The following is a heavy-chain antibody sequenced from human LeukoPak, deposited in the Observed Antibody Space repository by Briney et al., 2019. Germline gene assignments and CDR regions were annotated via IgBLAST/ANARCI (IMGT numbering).Heavy chain of an antibody. Sequence: SVKVSCKASGGTFSSYAISWVRQAPGQGLEWMGGIIPIFGTANYAQKFQGRVTITTDESTSTAYMELSSLRSEDTAVYYCARSRFATVGATYYLDYWGQGTLVTVSS. CDR2: IIPIFGTA. J-gene: IGHJ4*02. CDR1: GGTFSSYA. D-gene: IGHD1-26*01. CDR3: ARSRFATVGATYYLDY. V-gene: IGHV1-69*05.